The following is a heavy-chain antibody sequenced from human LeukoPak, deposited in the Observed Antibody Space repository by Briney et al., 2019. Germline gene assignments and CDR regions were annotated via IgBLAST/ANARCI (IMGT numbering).Heavy chain of an antibody. CDR3: ARESLLGGIDY. CDR1: GFTFTRYW. V-gene: IGHV3-7*04. CDR2: TKEDGTGK. Sequence: TGGSLRLSCAPSGFTFTRYWMTWVRQAPGKGLEWVATTKEDGTGKYYVDSVRGRFTISRDNAKTSLYLQMNSLRAEDTAVYYCARESLLGGIDYWGQGTLVTVSP. J-gene: IGHJ4*02. D-gene: IGHD3-16*01.